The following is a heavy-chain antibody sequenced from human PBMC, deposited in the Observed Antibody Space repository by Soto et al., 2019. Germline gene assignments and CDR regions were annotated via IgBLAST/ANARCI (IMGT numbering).Heavy chain of an antibody. V-gene: IGHV4-30-4*01. CDR3: ARANIPALHGAFDI. CDR1: GGSISSGDYY. D-gene: IGHD2-2*01. J-gene: IGHJ3*02. Sequence: SETLSLTCTVSGGSISSGDYYWSWIRQPPGKGLEWVGYIFYNRITHYNPSLKSRVTISIDTSKNLFSLNLSSVTAADTAVYYCARANIPALHGAFDIWGQGTMVTVSS. CDR2: IFYNRIT.